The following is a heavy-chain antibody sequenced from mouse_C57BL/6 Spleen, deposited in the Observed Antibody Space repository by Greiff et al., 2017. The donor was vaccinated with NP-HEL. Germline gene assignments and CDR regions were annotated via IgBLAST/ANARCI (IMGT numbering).Heavy chain of an antibody. V-gene: IGHV1-81*01. J-gene: IGHJ3*01. CDR2: IYPRSGNT. CDR1: GYTFTSYG. CDR3: ARSGYSNWFAY. Sequence: QVQLKQSGAELARPGASVKLSCKASGYTFTSYGISWVKQRTGQGLEWIGEIYPRSGNTYYNEKFKGKSTLTADKSASTAYMELRSLTSECSAVYFCARSGYSNWFAYWGQGTLVTVSA. D-gene: IGHD2-5*01.